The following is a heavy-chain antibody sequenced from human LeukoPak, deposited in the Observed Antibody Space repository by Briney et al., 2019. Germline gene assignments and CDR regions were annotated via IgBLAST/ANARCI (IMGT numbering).Heavy chain of an antibody. D-gene: IGHD7-27*01. CDR1: GFTFSSYA. Sequence: PGGSLRLSCAASGFTFSSYAMSWVRQAPGKGLEWVSSISSSSSYIYYADSVKGRFTISRDNAKNSLYLQMNSLRAEDTAVYYCARGPVLGTKGFDYWGQGTLVTVSS. V-gene: IGHV3-21*01. CDR3: ARGPVLGTKGFDY. CDR2: ISSSSSYI. J-gene: IGHJ4*02.